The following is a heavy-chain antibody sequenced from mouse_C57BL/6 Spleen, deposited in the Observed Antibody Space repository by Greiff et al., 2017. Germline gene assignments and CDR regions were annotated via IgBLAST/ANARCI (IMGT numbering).Heavy chain of an antibody. D-gene: IGHD2-2*01. Sequence: VQLQHSVAELVRPGASVKLSCTASGFNIKNTYMTWVKQRPEQGLEWIGRIDPANGNTKYDPKLQGKATITADTSSNTAYLQLSSQTSEDTAIYYCARNGYDYYAMDYWGQGAAVTVSS. CDR1: GFNIKNTY. V-gene: IGHV14-3*01. CDR3: ARNGYDYYAMDY. CDR2: IDPANGNT. J-gene: IGHJ4*01.